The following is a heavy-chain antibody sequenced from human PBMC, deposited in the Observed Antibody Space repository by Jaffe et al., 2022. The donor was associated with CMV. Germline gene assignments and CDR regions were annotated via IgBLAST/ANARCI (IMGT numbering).Heavy chain of an antibody. V-gene: IGHV4-4*07. CDR1: GGSISSYY. J-gene: IGHJ6*02. CDR2: IYTSGST. Sequence: QVQLQESGPGLVKPSETLSLTCTVSGGSISSYYWSWIRQPAGKGLEWIGRIYTSGSTNYNPSLKSRVTMSVDTSKNQFSLKLSSVTAADTAVYYCARDEHGDYEGSGETKNYYYYYGMDVWGQGTTVTVSS. D-gene: IGHD4-17*01. CDR3: ARDEHGDYEGSGETKNYYYYYGMDV.